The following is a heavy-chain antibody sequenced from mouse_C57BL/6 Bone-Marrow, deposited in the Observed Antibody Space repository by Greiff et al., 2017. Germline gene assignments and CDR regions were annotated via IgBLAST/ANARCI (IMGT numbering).Heavy chain of an antibody. D-gene: IGHD2-3*01. CDR1: GYTFTSYW. CDR3: ASRGWLPYWYCDV. Sequence: QVQLQQPGAELVMPGASVKLSCKASGYTFTSYWMHWVKQRPGQGLEWIGEIDPSDSYTNYNQKFKGKSTLTVDKSSSTAYMQLSSLTSEDSAVYYCASRGWLPYWYCDVWGTGTTVTVSS. J-gene: IGHJ1*03. V-gene: IGHV1-69*01. CDR2: IDPSDSYT.